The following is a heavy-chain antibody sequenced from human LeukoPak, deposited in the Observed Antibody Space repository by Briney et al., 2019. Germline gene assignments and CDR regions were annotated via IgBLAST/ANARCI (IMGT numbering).Heavy chain of an antibody. J-gene: IGHJ4*02. Sequence: ASVTVSFKASGGTFSSYAISWVRQAPGQGLEWMGWINPNSGGTNYAQKFQGRVTMTRDTSISTAYMELSRLRSDDTAVYYCARDSKWELQFVFDYWGQGTLVTVSS. CDR1: GGTFSSYA. CDR3: ARDSKWELQFVFDY. D-gene: IGHD1-26*01. V-gene: IGHV1-2*02. CDR2: INPNSGGT.